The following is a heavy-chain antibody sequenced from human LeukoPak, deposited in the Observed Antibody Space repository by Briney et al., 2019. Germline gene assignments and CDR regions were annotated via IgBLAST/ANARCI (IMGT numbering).Heavy chain of an antibody. V-gene: IGHV4-59*01. CDR1: GGSLSSYY. CDR3: ARVGIAAAGSDFDY. Sequence: SGTLSVTCIVSGGSLSSYYWSWLRQPPGKGLEGMGYIYYCGRTNYNPSLKSRVTISVDTSKNQFSLKMSSVTAADTAVYYCARVGIAAAGSDFDYWGQGTLVTVSS. D-gene: IGHD6-13*01. CDR2: IYYCGRT. J-gene: IGHJ4*02.